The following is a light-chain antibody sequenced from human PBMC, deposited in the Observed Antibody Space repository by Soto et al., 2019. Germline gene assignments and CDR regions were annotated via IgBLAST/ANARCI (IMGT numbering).Light chain of an antibody. CDR3: NSYTTGSTK. V-gene: IGLV2-14*01. CDR1: SSDTAHQKY. Sequence: QSALTQPASVSGSPGQSITISCTGTSSDTAHQKYVSWYQQHPGQAPKLIISEVSNRPSGVSNRFSGSKSGNTASLTISGLQAEDEADYYCNSYTTGSTKFGGGTKLTVL. CDR2: EVS. J-gene: IGLJ2*01.